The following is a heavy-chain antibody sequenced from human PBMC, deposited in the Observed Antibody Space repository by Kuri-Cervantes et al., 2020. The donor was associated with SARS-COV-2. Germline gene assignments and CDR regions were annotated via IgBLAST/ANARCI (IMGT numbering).Heavy chain of an antibody. Sequence: LSLTCAASGFTFDDYAMHWVRQAPGKGLEWVSGISWNSGSIGYADSVKGRFTISRDNAKNSLYLQMNSLRAEDTALYYCARDEGRYSSAGMDVWGQGTTVTVAS. CDR3: ARDEGRYSSAGMDV. CDR2: ISWNSGSI. D-gene: IGHD3-9*01. CDR1: GFTFDDYA. V-gene: IGHV3-9*01. J-gene: IGHJ6*02.